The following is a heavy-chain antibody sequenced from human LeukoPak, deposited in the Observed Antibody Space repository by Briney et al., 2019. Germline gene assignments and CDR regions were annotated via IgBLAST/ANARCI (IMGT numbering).Heavy chain of an antibody. Sequence: SETLSLTCTVSGGSISSYYWSWIRQPPGKGLEWIGYIYYSGSTNYNPSLKSRVTISVDTSKNQFSLKLSSVTAADTAVYYCASAGKGNDFDYWGQGTLVTVSS. V-gene: IGHV4-59*08. CDR2: IYYSGST. D-gene: IGHD1-1*01. CDR1: GGSISSYY. CDR3: ASAGKGNDFDY. J-gene: IGHJ4*02.